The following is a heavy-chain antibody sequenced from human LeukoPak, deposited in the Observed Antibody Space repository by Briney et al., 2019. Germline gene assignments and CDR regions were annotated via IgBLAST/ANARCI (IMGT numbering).Heavy chain of an antibody. D-gene: IGHD3-9*01. Sequence: GASVKVSCKASGGTFSSYAISWVRQAPGLGLEWMGGIIPIFGTANYAQKFQGRVTITADESTSTAYMELSSLRSEDTAVYYCARASFDWLLVDYWGQGTLVTVSS. J-gene: IGHJ4*02. CDR2: IIPIFGTA. CDR1: GGTFSSYA. CDR3: ARASFDWLLVDY. V-gene: IGHV1-69*13.